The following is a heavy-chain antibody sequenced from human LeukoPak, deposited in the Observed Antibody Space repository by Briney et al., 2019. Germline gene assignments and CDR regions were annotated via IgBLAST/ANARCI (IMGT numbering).Heavy chain of an antibody. J-gene: IGHJ4*02. Sequence: SETLSLTCTVSGGSIGSGDYYWSWIRQPPGKGLEWIGYIYYSGSTYYNPSLKSRVTISVDTSKNQFSLKLSSVTAADTAVYYCARDSPLGYCSSTSCYVFDYWGQGTLVTVSS. D-gene: IGHD2-2*01. CDR3: ARDSPLGYCSSTSCYVFDY. CDR1: GGSIGSGDYY. CDR2: IYYSGST. V-gene: IGHV4-30-4*08.